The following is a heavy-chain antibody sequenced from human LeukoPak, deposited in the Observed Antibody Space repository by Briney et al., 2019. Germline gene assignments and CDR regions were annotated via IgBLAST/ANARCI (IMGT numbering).Heavy chain of an antibody. J-gene: IGHJ4*02. CDR1: GFTFTNAW. Sequence: GGSLRLFCVASGFTFTNAWMSWVRQAPGKGLEWVGHIKSKTDGGTTDYAAPVKGRFTISRDDSKNTLYLQMNSLKTEDTAVYYCTTEYYYDSSGYYYKGYWGQGTLVTVSS. V-gene: IGHV3-15*01. CDR3: TTEYYYDSSGYYYKGY. CDR2: IKSKTDGGTT. D-gene: IGHD3-22*01.